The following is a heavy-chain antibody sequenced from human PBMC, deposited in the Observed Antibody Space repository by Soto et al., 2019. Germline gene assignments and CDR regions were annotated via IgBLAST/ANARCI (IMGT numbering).Heavy chain of an antibody. D-gene: IGHD4-17*01. CDR2: IVNDGSEQ. CDR3: ARDYNYADSGLDH. CDR1: GFSFSTHG. V-gene: IGHV3-33*01. Sequence: QVQLVESGGGVVRPGRSLRLSCAATGFSFSTHGMHWVRQAPGKGLEWVAVIVNDGSEQDYSDSVKGRFTISRDNSKNTLYLQMNNFRAEATAVYYCARDYNYADSGLDHWGQGILVTVSS. J-gene: IGHJ4*02.